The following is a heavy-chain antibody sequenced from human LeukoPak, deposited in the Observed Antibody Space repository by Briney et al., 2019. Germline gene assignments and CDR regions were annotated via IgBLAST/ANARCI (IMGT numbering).Heavy chain of an antibody. CDR1: GFTFSSYA. V-gene: IGHV3-48*03. Sequence: GGSLRLSCAASGFTFSSYAMSWVRQAPGKGLEGVSYISSSGSTIYYADSVKGRFTISRDNAKNSLYLQMNSLRAEDTAVYYCARQDYGDSDAFDIWGQGTMVTVSS. CDR3: ARQDYGDSDAFDI. D-gene: IGHD4-17*01. CDR2: ISSSGSTI. J-gene: IGHJ3*02.